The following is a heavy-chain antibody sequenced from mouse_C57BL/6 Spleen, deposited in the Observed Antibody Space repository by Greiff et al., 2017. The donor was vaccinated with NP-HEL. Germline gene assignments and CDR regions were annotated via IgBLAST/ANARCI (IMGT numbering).Heavy chain of an antibody. Sequence: VHVKQSVAELVRPGASVKLSCTASGFNIKNTYMHWVKQRPEQGLEWIGRIDPANGNTKYAPKFQGKATITADTSSNTAYLQLSSLTSEDTAIYYCARDYGSSYKLAYWGQGTLVTVSA. D-gene: IGHD1-1*01. CDR3: ARDYGSSYKLAY. V-gene: IGHV14-3*01. CDR2: IDPANGNT. CDR1: GFNIKNTY. J-gene: IGHJ3*01.